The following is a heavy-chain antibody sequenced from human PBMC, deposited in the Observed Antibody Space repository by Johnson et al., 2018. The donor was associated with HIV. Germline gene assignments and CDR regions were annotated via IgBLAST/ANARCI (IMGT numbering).Heavy chain of an antibody. CDR2: ISYDGSNK. J-gene: IGHJ3*02. Sequence: QVQLVESGGGVVQPGRSLRLSCAASGFTFSSYDMHWVRQAPGKGLEWVAVISYDGSNKYYGDSVKGRFTISRENSKNTLYLQMNSLRAEDTAVYYCAKVGATVVTPRGEAFDIWGQGAMVTVSS. D-gene: IGHD4-23*01. V-gene: IGHV3-30*18. CDR1: GFTFSSYD. CDR3: AKVGATVVTPRGEAFDI.